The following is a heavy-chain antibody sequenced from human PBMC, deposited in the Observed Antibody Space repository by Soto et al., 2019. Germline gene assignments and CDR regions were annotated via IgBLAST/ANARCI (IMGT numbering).Heavy chain of an antibody. V-gene: IGHV3-23*01. CDR1: GFTFSSYA. Sequence: GGSLRLSCAASGFTFSSYAMSWVRQAPGKGLEWVSAISGSGGSTYYADSVKGRFTISRDNSKNTLYLQMNSLRAEDTAVYYCAKRSVVAATLLEYFQHWGQGTLVTVSS. J-gene: IGHJ1*01. CDR3: AKRSVVAATLLEYFQH. CDR2: ISGSGGST. D-gene: IGHD2-15*01.